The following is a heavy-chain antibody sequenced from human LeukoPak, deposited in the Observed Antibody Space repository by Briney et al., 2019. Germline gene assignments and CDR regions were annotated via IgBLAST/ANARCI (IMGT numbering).Heavy chain of an antibody. CDR2: ISHDGSNK. D-gene: IGHD6-13*01. V-gene: IGHV3-30*18. CDR3: AKGGASSSWYDAFDI. Sequence: PGGSLRLSCAASRFNLSSYGMHWVCQAPGKGLEWVAVISHDGSNKYYADSVKGRFTISRDNSKNTLYLQMNSLRAEDTAGYYCAKGGASSSWYDAFDIWGQGTMVTVSS. CDR1: RFNLSSYG. J-gene: IGHJ3*02.